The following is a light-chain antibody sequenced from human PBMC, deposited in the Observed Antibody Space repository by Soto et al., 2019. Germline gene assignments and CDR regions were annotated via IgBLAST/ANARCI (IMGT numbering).Light chain of an antibody. CDR1: QSVSSNF. J-gene: IGKJ1*01. Sequence: EIVMTQSPATLSVSPGERATLSCRASQSVSSNFLAWYQQKPGQAPRLLIYSASTRASGIPDRFSGSGSGTDFTLTISRLEPEDFAVYYCQQYGSSPYTFGQGTKVDIK. V-gene: IGKV3-20*01. CDR2: SAS. CDR3: QQYGSSPYT.